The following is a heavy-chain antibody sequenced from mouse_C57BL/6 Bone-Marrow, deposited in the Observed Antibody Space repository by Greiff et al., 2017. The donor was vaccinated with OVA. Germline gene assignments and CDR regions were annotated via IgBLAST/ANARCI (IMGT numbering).Heavy chain of an antibody. CDR3: TTGYDGYYDY. Sequence: VQLQQSGAELVRPGASVKLSCTASGFNIKDDYMHWVKQRPEQGLEWIGWIDPENGDTEYASKFQGKATITADTSSNTAYLQLSSLTSEDTAVYYCTTGYDGYYDYWGQGTTLTGSS. J-gene: IGHJ2*01. CDR2: IDPENGDT. V-gene: IGHV14-4*01. CDR1: GFNIKDDY. D-gene: IGHD2-3*01.